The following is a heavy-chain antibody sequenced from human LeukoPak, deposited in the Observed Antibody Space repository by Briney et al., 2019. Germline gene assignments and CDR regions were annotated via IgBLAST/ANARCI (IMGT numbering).Heavy chain of an antibody. V-gene: IGHV4-59*02. J-gene: IGHJ4*02. CDR1: GGSASTYY. CDR3: ASTSGYCSGGNCYSAFDY. CDR2: IYYSGST. D-gene: IGHD2-15*01. Sequence: SETLSLTCTVSGGSASTYYWNWIRQPPGKGLEWIGYIYYSGSTNYNPSLKSRLTISVDTSSTQFSLKLSSVTAADTAVYYCASTSGYCSGGNCYSAFDYWGQGTLVTVSS.